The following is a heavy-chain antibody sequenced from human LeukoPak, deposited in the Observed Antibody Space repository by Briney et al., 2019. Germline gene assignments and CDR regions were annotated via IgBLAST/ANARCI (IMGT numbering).Heavy chain of an antibody. J-gene: IGHJ4*02. CDR1: GFTFDDYA. Sequence: GRSLRLSCAASGFTFDDYAMHWVRQAPGKGLEWVSGISWNSGSIDYADSVKGRFTISRDNAKNSLYLQMNSLRAEDTALYYCAKDIEGDVVVPAAIRGATTGFDYWGQGTLVTVSS. CDR3: AKDIEGDVVVPAAIRGATTGFDY. D-gene: IGHD2-2*02. CDR2: ISWNSGSI. V-gene: IGHV3-9*01.